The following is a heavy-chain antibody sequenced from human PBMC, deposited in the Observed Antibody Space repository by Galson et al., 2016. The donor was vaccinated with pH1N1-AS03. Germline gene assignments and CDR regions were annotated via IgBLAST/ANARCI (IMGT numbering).Heavy chain of an antibody. D-gene: IGHD1-26*01. J-gene: IGHJ6*02. CDR2: INTDSGVT. V-gene: IGHV1-2*04. CDR3: ARDPRGPCSSATCATTYYFGMDV. Sequence: CKASGYIFTGFYVHWVRQAPGQGLEWMGWINTDSGVTNYAQKFQAWVTMTGDTSISTAYMELYGLKSDDTAVYYCARDPRGPCSSATCATTYYFGMDVWGQGTTVIVSS. CDR1: GYIFTGFY.